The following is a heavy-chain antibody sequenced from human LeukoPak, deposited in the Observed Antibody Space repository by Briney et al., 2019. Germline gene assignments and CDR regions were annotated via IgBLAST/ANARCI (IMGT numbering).Heavy chain of an antibody. CDR3: ARGPDYYDSSGLDY. CDR2: IYYSGST. D-gene: IGHD3-22*01. Sequence: SETLSLTCTVSGGSISSGGYYWSWIRQHPGKGLEWIGYIYYSGSTYYNPSLKSRVTISVDTSKNQFSLKLSSVTAADMAVYYCARGPDYYDSSGLDYWGQGTLVTVSS. V-gene: IGHV4-31*03. CDR1: GGSISSGGYY. J-gene: IGHJ4*02.